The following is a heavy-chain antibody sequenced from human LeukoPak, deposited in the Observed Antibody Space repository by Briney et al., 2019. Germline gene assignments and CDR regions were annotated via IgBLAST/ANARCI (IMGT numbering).Heavy chain of an antibody. CDR1: GGSISSYY. J-gene: IGHJ4*02. CDR2: IYYSGST. Sequence: SETLSLTCTVSGGSISSYYWRWLRQPPGKGLEWIGYIYYSGSTNYNPSLKSRVTISVDTSKNQFSLKLSSVTAADTAVYYCARGTYYYGSGPDLPELDFDYWGQGTLVTVSS. CDR3: ARGTYYYGSGPDLPELDFDY. D-gene: IGHD3-10*01. V-gene: IGHV4-59*01.